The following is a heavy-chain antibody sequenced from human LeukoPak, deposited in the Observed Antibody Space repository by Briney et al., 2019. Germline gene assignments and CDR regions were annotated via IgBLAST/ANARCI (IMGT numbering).Heavy chain of an antibody. CDR2: ISSSGNTI. Sequence: PGGSLRLSXAASGFTFSSYEMNWVRQAPGKGLEWVSYISSSGNTIYYADSVKGRLTISRDNAKNSLYLQMNSLRAEDTAVYYCARDLDSSGAGTDAFDIWGQGTMVTVSS. V-gene: IGHV3-48*03. D-gene: IGHD3-22*01. J-gene: IGHJ3*02. CDR1: GFTFSSYE. CDR3: ARDLDSSGAGTDAFDI.